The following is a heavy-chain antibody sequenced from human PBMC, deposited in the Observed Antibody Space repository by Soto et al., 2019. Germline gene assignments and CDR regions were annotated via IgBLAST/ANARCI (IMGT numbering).Heavy chain of an antibody. D-gene: IGHD2-8*01. J-gene: IGHJ4*02. Sequence: EVQLLESGGGLVHPGGSLRLSCAASGFDFSSYAMSWVRQAPGKGLECISLISGTGVPTLYAESVKGRFSVSRDNSKNSLYLQMNSLRAEDTAVYYCARTPDCTNGVCSAGFDYWGQGTLVTVSS. CDR3: ARTPDCTNGVCSAGFDY. V-gene: IGHV3-23*01. CDR1: GFDFSSYA. CDR2: ISGTGVPT.